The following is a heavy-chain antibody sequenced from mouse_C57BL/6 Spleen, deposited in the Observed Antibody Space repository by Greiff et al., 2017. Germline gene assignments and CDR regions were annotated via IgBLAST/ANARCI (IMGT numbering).Heavy chain of an antibody. J-gene: IGHJ2*01. Sequence: VMLVESGPGLVQPSQSLSITCTVSGFSLTSSGVHWVRQSPGKGLEWLGVLWSGGSTDYNAAFISRLSISKDNSKSQVFFKMNSLQADDTAIYYFARNGAQAHYFDYWGQGTTLTVSS. CDR1: GFSLTSSG. CDR3: ARNGAQAHYFDY. D-gene: IGHD3-2*02. V-gene: IGHV2-2*01. CDR2: LWSGGST.